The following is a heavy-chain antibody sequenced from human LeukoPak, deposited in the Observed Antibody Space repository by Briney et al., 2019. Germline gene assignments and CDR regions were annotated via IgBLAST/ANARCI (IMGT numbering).Heavy chain of an antibody. CDR1: EFTFTTYW. Sequence: AGGSLRLSCEASEFTFTTYWMSWVRQAPGKGLEWVANIKQDGSEKYYVDSVKGRFTISRDNAKNSVYLQMNSLRAEDTAVYYCAKAPGEDIVATITYYWGQGTLVTVSS. V-gene: IGHV3-7*01. CDR3: AKAPGEDIVATITYY. D-gene: IGHD5-12*01. CDR2: IKQDGSEK. J-gene: IGHJ4*02.